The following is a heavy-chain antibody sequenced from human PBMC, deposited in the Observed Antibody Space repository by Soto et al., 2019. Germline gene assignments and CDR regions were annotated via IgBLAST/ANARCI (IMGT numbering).Heavy chain of an antibody. CDR2: IYSGGST. CDR3: ASLAPLYCGGDCYRAGGWFDP. CDR1: GFTVSSNC. D-gene: IGHD2-21*02. V-gene: IGHV3-53*01. J-gene: IGHJ5*02. Sequence: LRLSCAASGFTVSSNCMSWVRQAPGKGLEWVSVIYSGGSTYYADSVKGRFTISRDNSKNTLYLQMNSLRAEDTAVYYCASLAPLYCGGDCYRAGGWFDPWGQGTLVTVSS.